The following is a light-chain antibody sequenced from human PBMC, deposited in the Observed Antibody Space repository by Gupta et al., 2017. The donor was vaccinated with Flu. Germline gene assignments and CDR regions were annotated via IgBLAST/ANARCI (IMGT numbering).Light chain of an antibody. Sequence: DIQMTQSPSSLSASVGDRVTITCRASQAIDNFLAWFQQKPGEAPKSLIYLASNLHSGVPSNFIGSGSGTYFSLTITNLQPEDFATYYCQQDKSYPNTFGGGTKVDTK. CDR3: QQDKSYPNT. CDR1: QAIDNF. J-gene: IGKJ4*01. V-gene: IGKV1-16*02. CDR2: LAS.